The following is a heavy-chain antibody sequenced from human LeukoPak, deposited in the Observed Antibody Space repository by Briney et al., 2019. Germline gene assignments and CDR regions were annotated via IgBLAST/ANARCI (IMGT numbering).Heavy chain of an antibody. Sequence: SETLSLTCAVYGGSFSGYYWSWIRQHPGKGLEWIGYIYYSGSTYYNPSLKSRVTISVDTSKNQFSLKLSSVTAADTAVYYCARGYSSGWFHMDVWGQGTTVTVSS. CDR2: IYYSGST. D-gene: IGHD6-19*01. J-gene: IGHJ6*02. CDR1: GGSFSGYY. CDR3: ARGYSSGWFHMDV. V-gene: IGHV4-31*11.